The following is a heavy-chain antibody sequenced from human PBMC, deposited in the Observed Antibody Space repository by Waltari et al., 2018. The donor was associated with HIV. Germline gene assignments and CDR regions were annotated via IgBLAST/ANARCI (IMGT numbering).Heavy chain of an antibody. CDR1: GGPISSSY. V-gene: IGHV4-59*01. CDR3: ARGPHSYYGMDV. CDR2: IYYSGST. Sequence: QVQLQESGPGLVKPSETLSLTCPVAGGPISSSYWRWIRQPPGKGLEWIGYIYYSGSTNYNPSLKSRVTISVDTSKNQFSLKLSSVTAADTAVYYCARGPHSYYGMDVWGQGTTVTFSS. J-gene: IGHJ6*02.